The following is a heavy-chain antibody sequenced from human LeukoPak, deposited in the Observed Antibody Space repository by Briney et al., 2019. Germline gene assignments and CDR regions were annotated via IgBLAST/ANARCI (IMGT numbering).Heavy chain of an antibody. D-gene: IGHD2-21*02. J-gene: IGHJ4*02. V-gene: IGHV4-4*02. Sequence: SETLSLTCAVSGGSISSSNWWSWVRQPPGKGPEWIGEIYHSGSTNYNPSLKSRVTISVDKSKNQFSLKLSSVTAADTAVYYCARLHCGGDCYSPIWDYWGQGTLVTVSS. CDR2: IYHSGST. CDR1: GGSISSSNW. CDR3: ARLHCGGDCYSPIWDY.